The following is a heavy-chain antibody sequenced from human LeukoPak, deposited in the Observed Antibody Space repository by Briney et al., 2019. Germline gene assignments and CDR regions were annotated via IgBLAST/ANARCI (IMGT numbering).Heavy chain of an antibody. D-gene: IGHD3-3*01. V-gene: IGHV4-34*01. CDR1: GGSFSGYY. J-gene: IGHJ6*03. CDR3: ASLNDFNTYYDFWSGYPSPYYYYYMDV. Sequence: PSETLSLTCAVYGGSFSGYYWSWIRQPPGKGLEWIGEINHSGSTNYNPSLKSRVTISVDTSKNQFSLKLSSVTAADTAVYYCASLNDFNTYYDFWSGYPSPYYYYYMDVWGKGTTVTVSS. CDR2: INHSGST.